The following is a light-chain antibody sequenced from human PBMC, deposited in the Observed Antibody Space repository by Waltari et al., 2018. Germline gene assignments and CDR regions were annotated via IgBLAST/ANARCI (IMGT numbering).Light chain of an antibody. V-gene: IGLV2-14*03. J-gene: IGLJ1*01. CDR1: SSDIGAYNF. Sequence: QSALTQPASVSGSPGQSITISCTGTSSDIGAYNFVSWYQKHPGKAPKVMIYDVNKRPSGVSSRFSGSKSVNTASLTSSVLQAEDEADYYCSSYTTGSTRYVFGSGTKVTVL. CDR3: SSYTTGSTRYV. CDR2: DVN.